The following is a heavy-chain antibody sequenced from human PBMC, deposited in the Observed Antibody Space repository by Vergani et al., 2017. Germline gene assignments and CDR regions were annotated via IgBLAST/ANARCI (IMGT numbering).Heavy chain of an antibody. V-gene: IGHV1-69*08. CDR2: IIPILGIA. Sequence: QVQLVQSGAEVKKPGSSVKVSCKASGGTFSSYTISWVRQAPGQGLEWMGRIIPILGIANYAQKFQGRVTITADKSTSTAYMELSSLRSDDTAVYYCARDLAMVSPNFDYWGQGTLVTVSS. CDR3: ARDLAMVSPNFDY. CDR1: GGTFSSYT. D-gene: IGHD5-18*01. J-gene: IGHJ4*02.